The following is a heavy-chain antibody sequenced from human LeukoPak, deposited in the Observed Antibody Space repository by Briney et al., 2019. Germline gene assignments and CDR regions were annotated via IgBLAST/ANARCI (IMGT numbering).Heavy chain of an antibody. D-gene: IGHD6-6*01. J-gene: IGHJ6*03. CDR3: ARCAVAAPSYYYMDV. CDR2: IIPIIGTA. Sequence: SVKVSCKASGGTFSSYAISWVRQAPGQGLEWMGGIIPIIGTANYAQKFQGRVTITTDESTSTAYMELSSLRSEDTAVYYCARCAVAAPSYYYMDVWGKGTTVTVSS. CDR1: GGTFSSYA. V-gene: IGHV1-69*05.